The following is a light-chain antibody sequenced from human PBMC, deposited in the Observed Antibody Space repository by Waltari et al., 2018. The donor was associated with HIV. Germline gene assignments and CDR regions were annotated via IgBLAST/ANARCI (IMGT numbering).Light chain of an antibody. CDR3: SSVTNSVTLSVL. CDR1: SSDIGYYNY. V-gene: IGLV2-14*01. J-gene: IGLJ3*02. Sequence: QFALTQPASVSGSPGQSITISCTGTSSDIGYYNYFSWYQQHPGKAPKLMIYEVSNRPSGVSTRFSGSKSGNTASLTISGLQAEDEADYFCSSVTNSVTLSVLFGGGTKLTVL. CDR2: EVS.